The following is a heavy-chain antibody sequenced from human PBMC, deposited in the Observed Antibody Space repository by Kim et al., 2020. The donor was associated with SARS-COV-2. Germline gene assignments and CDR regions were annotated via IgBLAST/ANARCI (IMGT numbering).Heavy chain of an antibody. Sequence: GGSLRLSCAASGFTVSSNYMSWVRQAPGKGLEWVSVIYSGGNTYYADSVKGRFTISRDNSKNTLYLQMNSLRAEDTAVYYCARDPYYYGSGSYARMDVWGQGTTVTVSS. D-gene: IGHD3-10*01. V-gene: IGHV3-53*01. J-gene: IGHJ6*02. CDR2: IYSGGNT. CDR3: ARDPYYYGSGSYARMDV. CDR1: GFTVSSNY.